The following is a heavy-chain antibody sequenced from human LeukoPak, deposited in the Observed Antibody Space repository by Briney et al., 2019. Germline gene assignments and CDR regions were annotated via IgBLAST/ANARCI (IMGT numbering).Heavy chain of an antibody. Sequence: ASVKVSCKASGGTFSSYAISWVRQAPGQGLEWMGGIIPIFGTANYAQKFQGRVTITADESTSAAYMELSSLRSEDTAVYYCASGDTAMVTVDYWGQGTLVTVSS. CDR3: ASGDTAMVTVDY. CDR1: GGTFSSYA. D-gene: IGHD5-18*01. V-gene: IGHV1-69*13. J-gene: IGHJ4*02. CDR2: IIPIFGTA.